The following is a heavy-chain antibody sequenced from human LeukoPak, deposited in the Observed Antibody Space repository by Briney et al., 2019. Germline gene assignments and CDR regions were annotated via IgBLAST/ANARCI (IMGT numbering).Heavy chain of an antibody. CDR2: INHSGST. V-gene: IGHV4-34*01. CDR1: GGSFSGYY. D-gene: IGHD3-22*01. J-gene: IGHJ5*02. Sequence: PSETLSLTCAVYGGSFSGYYWSWIRQPPGKGLEWIGEINHSGSTNYNPSFKSRVTISVDTSKNQFSLKLSSVTAADTAVYYCARGKIGGYYYDSSGYYYHNWFDPWGQGTLVTVSS. CDR3: ARGKIGGYYYDSSGYYYHNWFDP.